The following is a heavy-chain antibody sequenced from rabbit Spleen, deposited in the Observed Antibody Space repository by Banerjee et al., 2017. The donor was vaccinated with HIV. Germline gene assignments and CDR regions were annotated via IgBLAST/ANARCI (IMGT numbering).Heavy chain of an antibody. D-gene: IGHD1-1*01. J-gene: IGHJ6*01. CDR3: ARDTSSSFSSYGMDL. Sequence: QQQLEESGGGLVQPEGSLTLTCTASGFSFSSSYWICWVRQAPGKGLEWIACIYAGSSGSTYSATWAKGRFTISKTSSTTVTLQMTSLTVADTATYFCARDTSSSFSSYGMDLWGPGTLVTVS. CDR2: IYAGSSGST. V-gene: IGHV1S45*01. CDR1: GFSFSSSYW.